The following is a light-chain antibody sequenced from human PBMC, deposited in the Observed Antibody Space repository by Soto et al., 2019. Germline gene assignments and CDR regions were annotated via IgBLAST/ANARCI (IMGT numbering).Light chain of an antibody. J-gene: IGLJ3*02. CDR1: SSDVGAYNY. CDR3: TSYAGNNIWV. V-gene: IGLV2-8*01. CDR2: EVS. Sequence: QSALTQPPSASGSPGQSVTISCTGTSSDVGAYNYVSWYQQYPGKAPKLMIYEVSKRPSGVPDRFSGSKSGKTASLTVSGLQPEDEADYYCTSYAGNNIWVFGGGIKLTVL.